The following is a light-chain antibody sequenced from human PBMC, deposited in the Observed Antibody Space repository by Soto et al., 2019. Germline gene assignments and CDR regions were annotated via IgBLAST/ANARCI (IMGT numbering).Light chain of an antibody. J-gene: IGKJ1*01. CDR2: IAS. CDR3: QQYNNWPSWT. V-gene: IGKV3-15*01. Sequence: EIMMKQSPAALSATPGGRVTLSCRASQSISFNLAWYQQKPGQAPKLLIYIASTRPAGIPARFSGSGSGTEFTLTISSLQSEDSAIYYCQQYNNWPSWTFGQGTKVDIK. CDR1: QSISFN.